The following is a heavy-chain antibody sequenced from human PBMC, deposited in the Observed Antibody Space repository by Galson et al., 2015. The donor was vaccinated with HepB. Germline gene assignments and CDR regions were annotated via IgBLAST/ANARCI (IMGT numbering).Heavy chain of an antibody. D-gene: IGHD5-18*01. CDR1: GGTFSSYA. CDR3: ARSQDSGIQLWAPSDY. J-gene: IGHJ4*02. CDR2: IIPIFGTA. V-gene: IGHV1-69*13. Sequence: SVKVSCKASGGTFSSYAISWVRQAPGQGLEWMGGIIPIFGTANYAQKFQGRVTITADESTSTAYMELSSLRSEDTAVYYCARSQDSGIQLWAPSDYWGQGTLVTVSS.